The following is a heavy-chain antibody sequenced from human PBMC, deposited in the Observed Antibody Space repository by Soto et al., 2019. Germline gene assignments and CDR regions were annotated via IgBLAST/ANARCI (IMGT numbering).Heavy chain of an antibody. CDR3: ARPIAVADYDAFDI. CDR2: IYYSGST. CDR1: GGSISSYY. V-gene: IGHV4-59*08. D-gene: IGHD6-19*01. Sequence: SETLSLTCTISGGSISSYYWSWIRQPPGKGLEWIGYIYYSGSTNYNPSLKSRVTISVDTSKNQFSPKLSSVTAADTAVYYCARPIAVADYDAFDIWGQGTMVTVSS. J-gene: IGHJ3*02.